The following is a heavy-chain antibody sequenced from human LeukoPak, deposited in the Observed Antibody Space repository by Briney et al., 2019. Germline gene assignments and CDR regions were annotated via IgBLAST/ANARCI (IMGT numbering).Heavy chain of an antibody. CDR1: GGSISTYY. CDR3: AVNLTRHTFDI. J-gene: IGHJ3*02. CDR2: IYYSGST. D-gene: IGHD1-1*01. V-gene: IGHV4-59*08. Sequence: SETLSLTCTVSGGSISTYYWSWIRQSPGKGLEWIGSIYYSGSTNYNPSLKSRVTISVDTSRNQFSLELSSVTAADTAVYYCAVNLTRHTFDIWGQGTMVTVSS.